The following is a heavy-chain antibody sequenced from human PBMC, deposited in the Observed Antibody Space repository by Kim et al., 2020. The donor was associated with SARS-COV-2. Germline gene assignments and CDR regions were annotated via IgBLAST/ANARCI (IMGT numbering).Heavy chain of an antibody. CDR3: ARSRGSSWPGDVFDV. J-gene: IGHJ3*01. Sequence: QTFHGGVTMTRDTSTSTVYMELSSLKPGDTAVYYCARSRGSSWPGDVFDVWGQGTMVTVSS. V-gene: IGHV1-46*01. D-gene: IGHD6-13*01.